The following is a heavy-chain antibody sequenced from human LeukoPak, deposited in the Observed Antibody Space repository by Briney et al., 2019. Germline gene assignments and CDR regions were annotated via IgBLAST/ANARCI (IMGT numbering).Heavy chain of an antibody. CDR3: ARGTLEYGDFYY. CDR1: RYTFTSYD. Sequence: ASVNLSCKASRYTFTSYDINWVRQATGQGLEWMGWINPNRGNTGYAHKFQERVTMTRNTSTGTDYVETTSLRSEDTAVYYCARGTLEYGDFYYWGQGTLVTVSS. D-gene: IGHD4-17*01. V-gene: IGHV1-8*01. CDR2: INPNRGNT. J-gene: IGHJ4*02.